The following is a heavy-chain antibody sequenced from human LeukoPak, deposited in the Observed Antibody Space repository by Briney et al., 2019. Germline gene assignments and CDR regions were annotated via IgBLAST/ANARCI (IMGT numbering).Heavy chain of an antibody. Sequence: GESLKISCAASGFTFDDYGMSWVRQAPGKGLEWVSGINWNGGSTGYADSVKGRFTISRDNAKNSLYLQMNSLRAEDTALYYCARRPYYYDSSGYYYFDYWGQGTLVTVSS. D-gene: IGHD3-22*01. CDR1: GFTFDDYG. V-gene: IGHV3-20*04. CDR2: INWNGGST. J-gene: IGHJ4*02. CDR3: ARRPYYYDSSGYYYFDY.